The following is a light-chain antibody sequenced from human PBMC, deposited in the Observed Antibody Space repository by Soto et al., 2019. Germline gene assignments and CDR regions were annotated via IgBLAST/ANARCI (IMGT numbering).Light chain of an antibody. V-gene: IGKV3-15*01. CDR3: QQYHNWPPGT. J-gene: IGKJ1*01. CDR1: QSVSSN. CDR2: GAS. Sequence: EIVMTQSPATLSVSPGERATLSCRASQSVSSNLAWYQQKPGQTPRLLIDGASTRATGIPARFSGSGSGTAFTLTLSRLQYGDFAVYYCQQYHNWPPGTFGQGTKVVIK.